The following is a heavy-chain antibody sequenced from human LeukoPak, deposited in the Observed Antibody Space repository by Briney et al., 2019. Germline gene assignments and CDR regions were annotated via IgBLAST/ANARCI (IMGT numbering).Heavy chain of an antibody. CDR2: IYYSGST. J-gene: IGHJ3*02. Sequence: SETLSLTCTVSGGSISSSSYYWGWIRQPPGKGLEWIGSIYYSGSTYYNPSLKSRVTISVDTSKNQFSLKLSSVTAADTAVYYCARDKLRHYDILTGYYPRDAFDIWGQGTMVTVSS. CDR1: GGSISSSSYY. D-gene: IGHD3-9*01. CDR3: ARDKLRHYDILTGYYPRDAFDI. V-gene: IGHV4-39*07.